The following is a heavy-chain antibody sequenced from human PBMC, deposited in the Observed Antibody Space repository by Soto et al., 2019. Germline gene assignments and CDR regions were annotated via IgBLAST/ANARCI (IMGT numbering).Heavy chain of an antibody. CDR3: ARGRGYCSGSSCDVVL. Sequence: EVQLVESGGGLVQPGGSLRLSCAASGFTFSSYWMHWVRQAPGKGLVWVSRINIDGSSTSYADSVKGRFTISRDNAKNXLYLQMNSRRVEDTAVYYCARGRGYCSGSSCDVVLWGQGTLVTVSS. V-gene: IGHV3-74*01. D-gene: IGHD2-15*01. CDR1: GFTFSSYW. J-gene: IGHJ4*02. CDR2: INIDGSST.